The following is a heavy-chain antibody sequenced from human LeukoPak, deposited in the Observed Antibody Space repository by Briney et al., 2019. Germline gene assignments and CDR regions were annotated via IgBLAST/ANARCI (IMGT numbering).Heavy chain of an antibody. V-gene: IGHV3-49*03. Sequence: GGSLRLSCTASGFTFGDYLMSWFRQAPGKGLEWIGFISGGTTEYAASVKGRSTISRDDSTSIAYLQMNSLTTEDTAVYYCSRGSGWLSVYWGQGTLVTVSS. CDR3: SRGSGWLSVY. CDR1: GFTFGDYL. J-gene: IGHJ4*02. D-gene: IGHD6-19*01. CDR2: ISGGTT.